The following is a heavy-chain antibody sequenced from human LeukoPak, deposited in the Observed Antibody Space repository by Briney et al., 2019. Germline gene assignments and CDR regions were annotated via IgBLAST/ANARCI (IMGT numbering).Heavy chain of an antibody. CDR3: AGGVDTDLHY. D-gene: IGHD5-18*01. J-gene: IGHJ4*02. CDR2: TYYRSKWSS. CDR1: GDSVSSNSAA. V-gene: IGHV6-1*01. Sequence: SQTLSLTCALSGDSVSSNSAAWNWIRQSPSRGLEWLGRTYYRSKWSSNYAVSVKNRITIHPDTSKNQFSLQLNSVTPEDTAVYYCAGGVDTDLHYWGQGTLVTVSS.